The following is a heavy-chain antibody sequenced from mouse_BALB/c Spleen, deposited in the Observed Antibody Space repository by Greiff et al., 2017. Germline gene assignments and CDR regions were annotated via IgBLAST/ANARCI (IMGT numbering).Heavy chain of an antibody. V-gene: IGHV3-6*02. CDR1: GYSITSGYY. Sequence: VQLKESGPGLVKPSQSLSLTCSVTGYSITSGYYWNWIRQFPGNKLEWMGYISYDGSNNYNPSLKNRISITRDTSKNQFFLKLNSVTTEDTATYYCARDRPLYAMDYWGQGTSVTVSS. CDR3: ARDRPLYAMDY. J-gene: IGHJ4*01. CDR2: ISYDGSN.